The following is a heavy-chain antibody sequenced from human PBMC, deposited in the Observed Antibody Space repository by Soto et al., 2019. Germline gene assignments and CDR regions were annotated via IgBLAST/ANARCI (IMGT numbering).Heavy chain of an antibody. CDR1: GFSLTSPGMC. CDR3: ARSIRGPRRFNGMDV. V-gene: IGHV2-70*13. CDR2: IERDDDDK. J-gene: IGHJ6*02. Sequence: SGPTLVNPTETLTLTCTFSGFSLTSPGMCVSSIRQSPGKALEWLALIERDDDDKYYSTSLKTRLTISKDTRKNQVVLTMANMEPADTATYYCARSIRGPRRFNGMDVWGQGTTVTVSS. D-gene: IGHD1-20*01.